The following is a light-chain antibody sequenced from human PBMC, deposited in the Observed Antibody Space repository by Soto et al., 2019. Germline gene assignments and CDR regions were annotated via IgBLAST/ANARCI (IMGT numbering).Light chain of an antibody. CDR1: GRDIGAYDY. CDR2: GVK. J-gene: IGLJ1*01. V-gene: IGLV2-14*01. CDR3: SSYTTSYFYV. Sequence: QSLVTQPAWVSGSPGQSITISCTGSGRDIGAYDYVSWYQQHPGKAPKLLIYGVKNRPSGVSYRFSASKSAFTASLTISGLQAEDEAHYYCSSYTTSYFYVFGPGTKVTVL.